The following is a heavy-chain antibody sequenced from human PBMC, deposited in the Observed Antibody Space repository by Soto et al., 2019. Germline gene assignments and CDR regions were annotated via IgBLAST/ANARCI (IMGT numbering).Heavy chain of an antibody. V-gene: IGHV5-10-1*01. CDR2: IDPSDSYT. CDR3: ARLGYCSGGSCYDAFDI. D-gene: IGHD2-15*01. J-gene: IGHJ3*02. CDR1: GYSFTSYW. Sequence: GESLKISCKGSGYSFTSYWISWARQMPGKGLEWMGRIDPSDSYTNYSPSFQGHVTISADKSISTAYLQWSSLKASDTAMYYCARLGYCSGGSCYDAFDIWGQGTMVTVSS.